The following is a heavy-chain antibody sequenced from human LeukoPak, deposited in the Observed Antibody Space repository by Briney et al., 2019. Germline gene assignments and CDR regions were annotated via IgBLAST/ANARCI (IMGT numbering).Heavy chain of an antibody. D-gene: IGHD1-26*01. Sequence: GSLRLSCAASGFTFNKYWMSWVRQAPGKGPEWVANIKENGGEEYYLDSVKGRFTISRDNAKSSLYLQMTSLGTEDTAVYYCARDKEEGATKFDYWGLGALVTVSS. CDR3: ARDKEEGATKFDY. J-gene: IGHJ4*02. CDR2: IKENGGEE. V-gene: IGHV3-7*03. CDR1: GFTFNKYW.